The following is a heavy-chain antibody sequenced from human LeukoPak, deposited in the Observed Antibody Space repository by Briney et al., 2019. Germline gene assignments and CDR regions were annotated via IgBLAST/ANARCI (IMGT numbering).Heavy chain of an antibody. J-gene: IGHJ4*02. CDR1: GFTFSSYT. CDR2: ISGTSGYI. D-gene: IGHD4-17*01. CDR3: ARDHYGDYGFDY. Sequence: GGCLRVSCAASGFTFSSYTMNWVRQAPGKGLEWVSSISGTSGYIYYADSVKGRFTISRDNAKNSVYLQMTSLRDEDTAVYYCARDHYGDYGFDYRGQGTPVTVSS. V-gene: IGHV3-21*01.